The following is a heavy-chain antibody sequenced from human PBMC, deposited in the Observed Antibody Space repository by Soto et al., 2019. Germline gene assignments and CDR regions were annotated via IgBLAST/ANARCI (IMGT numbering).Heavy chain of an antibody. V-gene: IGHV1-18*01. Sequence: ASVKVSCKASGYTFTSYGISWVRQAPGQGLEWMGWSSAYNGNTNYAQKLQGRVTMTTDTSTSTAYMELRSLRSDDTAVYYCARGSRVRWSTPADYWGQGTLVTVSS. D-gene: IGHD4-17*01. CDR2: SSAYNGNT. CDR3: ARGSRVRWSTPADY. CDR1: GYTFTSYG. J-gene: IGHJ4*02.